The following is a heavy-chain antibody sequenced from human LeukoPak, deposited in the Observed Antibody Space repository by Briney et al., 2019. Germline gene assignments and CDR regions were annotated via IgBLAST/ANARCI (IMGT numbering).Heavy chain of an antibody. Sequence: ASVKVSCKASGGTFSSYAISWVRQAPGQGLEWMGGIIPIFGTANYAQKFQGRVTITADESTSTAHMELSSLRSEDTAVYYCARAFPDIPVSWGLSGGMDVWGQGTTVTVSS. CDR2: IIPIFGTA. J-gene: IGHJ6*02. CDR1: GGTFSSYA. V-gene: IGHV1-69*13. D-gene: IGHD1-26*01. CDR3: ARAFPDIPVSWGLSGGMDV.